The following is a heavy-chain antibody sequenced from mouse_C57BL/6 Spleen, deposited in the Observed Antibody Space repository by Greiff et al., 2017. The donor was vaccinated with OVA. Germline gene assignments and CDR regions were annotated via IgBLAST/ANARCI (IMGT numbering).Heavy chain of an antibody. Sequence: QVQLKQSGAELVRPGASVTLSCKASGYTFTDYEMHWVKQTPVHGLEWIGAIDPETGGTAYNQKFKGKAILTADKSSSTAYMELRSLTSEDSAVYYCTRGGLLLRFDYWGQGTTLTVSS. D-gene: IGHD2-3*01. J-gene: IGHJ2*01. CDR3: TRGGLLLRFDY. CDR2: IDPETGGT. CDR1: GYTFTDYE. V-gene: IGHV1-15*01.